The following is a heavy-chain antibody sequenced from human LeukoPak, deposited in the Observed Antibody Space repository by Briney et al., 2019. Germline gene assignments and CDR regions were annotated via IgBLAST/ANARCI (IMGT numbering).Heavy chain of an antibody. CDR1: GGSISSGSYY. CDR3: ARSYYDSSGYYSGWLDP. V-gene: IGHV4-61*02. J-gene: IGHJ5*02. Sequence: SETLSLTCTVSGGSISSGSYYWSWIRQPAGKGLEWIGRIYTSGSTNYNPSLKSRVTISVDTSKNQFSLKLSSVTAADTAVYYCARSYYDSSGYYSGWLDPWGQGTLVTVSS. CDR2: IYTSGST. D-gene: IGHD3-22*01.